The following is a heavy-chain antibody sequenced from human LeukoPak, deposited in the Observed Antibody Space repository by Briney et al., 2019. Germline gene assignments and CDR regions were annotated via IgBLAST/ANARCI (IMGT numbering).Heavy chain of an antibody. V-gene: IGHV1-2*02. CDR2: INPNSGGT. D-gene: IGHD3-10*01. Sequence: ASVKVSCKASGYTSTGYYMHWVRQAPGQGLEWMGWINPNSGGTNYAQKFQGRVTMTRDTSISTAYMELSRLRSDDTAVYYCARDHEPMGAYYYYMDVWGKGTTVTISS. CDR3: ARDHEPMGAYYYYMDV. J-gene: IGHJ6*03. CDR1: GYTSTGYY.